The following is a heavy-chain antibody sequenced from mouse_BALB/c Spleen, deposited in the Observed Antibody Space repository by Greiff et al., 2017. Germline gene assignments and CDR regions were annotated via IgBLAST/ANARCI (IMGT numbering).Heavy chain of an antibody. J-gene: IGHJ4*01. CDR2: INPSNGGT. D-gene: IGHD2-3*01. CDR1: GYTFTSYY. CDR3: TRSLYEGAMDY. Sequence: QVQLQQSGAELVKPGASVKLSCKASGYTFTSYYMYWVKQRPGQGLEWIGEINPSNGGTNFNEKFKSKATLTVDQSSSTAYMQLSSLTSEDSAVYYCTRSLYEGAMDYWGQGTSVTVSS. V-gene: IGHV1S81*02.